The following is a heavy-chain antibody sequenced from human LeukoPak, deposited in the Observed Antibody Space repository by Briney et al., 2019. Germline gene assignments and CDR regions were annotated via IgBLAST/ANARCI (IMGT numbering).Heavy chain of an antibody. J-gene: IGHJ3*02. CDR2: ICFDGSNK. CDR1: GFTFSNYG. CDR3: ARDRLGYCSGGSCYSAYDGFDI. D-gene: IGHD2-15*01. V-gene: IGHV3-33*01. Sequence: GVSLRLSCAASGFTFSNYGMHWVRQAPGKGLEWVAVICFDGSNKFYADSEKGRFTISRDNSKNTLYLQMNGLRAEDTAVYYCARDRLGYCSGGSCYSAYDGFDIWGQGTMVTVSS.